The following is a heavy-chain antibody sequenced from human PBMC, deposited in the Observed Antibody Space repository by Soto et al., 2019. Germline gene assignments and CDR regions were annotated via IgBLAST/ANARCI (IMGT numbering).Heavy chain of an antibody. Sequence: GGSLRLSCAASGFTFDDYAMHWVRQAPGKGLEWVSGISWNSGSIGYADSVKGRFTISRDNAKNSLYLQMNSLRAEDTALYYCAKGGHYDFWSGRTFDYWGQGTMVTVSS. J-gene: IGHJ4*02. V-gene: IGHV3-9*01. D-gene: IGHD3-3*01. CDR3: AKGGHYDFWSGRTFDY. CDR1: GFTFDDYA. CDR2: ISWNSGSI.